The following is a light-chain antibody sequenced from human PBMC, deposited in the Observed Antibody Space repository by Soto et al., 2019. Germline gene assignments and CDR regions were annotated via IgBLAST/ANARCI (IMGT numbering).Light chain of an antibody. J-gene: IGKJ1*01. Sequence: DIQMTQSPYSLSASVGDRVTITCRASQSISNYLNWYQQKPGKAPRLLIHAASSLQSGVPSRFSGSGSGTDFTLTISCLQPEDFSIYYCQQSYNAPRTFGPATKVEIK. CDR2: AAS. CDR1: QSISNY. CDR3: QQSYNAPRT. V-gene: IGKV1-39*01.